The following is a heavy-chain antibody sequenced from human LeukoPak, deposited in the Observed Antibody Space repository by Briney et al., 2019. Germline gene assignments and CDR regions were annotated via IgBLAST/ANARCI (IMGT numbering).Heavy chain of an antibody. V-gene: IGHV4-38-2*02. J-gene: IGHJ4*02. D-gene: IGHD3-22*01. CDR2: IYHSGST. Sequence: PSETLSLTCTASGYSISSGYYSGWIRQPPGQGLEWFGIIYHSGSTYYNPSLKSRVTISVDTSKNQFSLKLSSVTAADTAVYYCARKGIYYYDSSGYRIFDYWGQGTLGTVSS. CDR1: GYSISSGYY. CDR3: ARKGIYYYDSSGYRIFDY.